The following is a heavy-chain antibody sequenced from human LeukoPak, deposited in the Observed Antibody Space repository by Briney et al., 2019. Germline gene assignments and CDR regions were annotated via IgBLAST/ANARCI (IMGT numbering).Heavy chain of an antibody. CDR2: IYTRGTT. CDR1: GASLSSDY. J-gene: IGHJ4*02. CDR3: ARRFCSGTTCLHFDY. Sequence: SETLSLTCTVSGASLSSDYWTWIRQPAGKGLEWIGRIYTRGTTNYSPALKSRVTMSVDTSKNQFSLKLSSVTAADTAVYYCARRFCSGTTCLHFDYWGQGMLVTVS. D-gene: IGHD2-2*01. V-gene: IGHV4-4*07.